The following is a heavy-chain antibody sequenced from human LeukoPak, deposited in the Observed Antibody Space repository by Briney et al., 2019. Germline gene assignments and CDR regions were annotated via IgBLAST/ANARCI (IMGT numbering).Heavy chain of an antibody. Sequence: SETLSLTCTVSGGSISSSSYYWGWIRQPPGKGLEWIGSIYYSGSTYYNPSLKSRVTISVDTSKNQFSLKLSSVTAADTAVYYCARVGGYYDSSGYLDYWGQGTLVTVSS. J-gene: IGHJ4*02. D-gene: IGHD3-22*01. CDR2: IYYSGST. CDR3: ARVGGYYDSSGYLDY. CDR1: GGSISSSSYY. V-gene: IGHV4-39*07.